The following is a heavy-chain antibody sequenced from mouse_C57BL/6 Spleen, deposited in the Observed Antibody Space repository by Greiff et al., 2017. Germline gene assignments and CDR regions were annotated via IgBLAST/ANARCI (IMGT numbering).Heavy chain of an antibody. J-gene: IGHJ4*01. CDR2: IRSKSSNYAT. Sequence: EVQLVESGGGLVQPTGSLTLSCAASGFTFNTYAMHWVRQAPGKGLEWVARIRSKSSNYATYYAESGKDRFTISRYDSQRMLYLQMNNLKTEDTAMYYCVRDGTYAMDYWGQGTSVTVSS. CDR1: GFTFNTYA. V-gene: IGHV10-3*01. CDR3: VRDGTYAMDY. D-gene: IGHD4-1*01.